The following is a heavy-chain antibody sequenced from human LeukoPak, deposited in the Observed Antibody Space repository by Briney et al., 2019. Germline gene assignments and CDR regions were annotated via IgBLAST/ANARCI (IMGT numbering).Heavy chain of an antibody. CDR3: ARRAGAYSHPYDY. CDR2: ISSTSNYI. CDR1: GFTFSSYS. V-gene: IGHV3-21*04. D-gene: IGHD4/OR15-4a*01. Sequence: GGSLRLSCAASGFTFSSYSLNWVRQAPGKGLEWVSSISSTSNYIYYADSVKGRFTISRDNAKNSLYLQMNSLRAEDTAVYYCARRAGAYSHPYDYWGQGTLVTVSS. J-gene: IGHJ4*02.